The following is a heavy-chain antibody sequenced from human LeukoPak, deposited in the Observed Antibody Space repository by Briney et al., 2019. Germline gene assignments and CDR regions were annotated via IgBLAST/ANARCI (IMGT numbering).Heavy chain of an antibody. D-gene: IGHD1-26*01. CDR1: GFTFGDYA. CDR2: ISSSSSYI. CDR3: ARNIVGATTIGDAFDI. J-gene: IGHJ3*02. Sequence: GRSLRLSCTASGFTFGDYAMSWVRQAPGKGLEWVSSISSSSSYIYYADSVKGRFTISRDNAKNSLYLQMNSLRAEDTAVYYCARNIVGATTIGDAFDIWGQGTMVTVSS. V-gene: IGHV3-21*01.